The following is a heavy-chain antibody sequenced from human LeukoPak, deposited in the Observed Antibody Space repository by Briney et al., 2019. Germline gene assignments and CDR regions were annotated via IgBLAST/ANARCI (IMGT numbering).Heavy chain of an antibody. V-gene: IGHV3-30*03. CDR2: ISYDGSNK. CDR1: GFTFSSYG. J-gene: IGHJ4*02. D-gene: IGHD1-26*01. Sequence: PGGSLRLSCAASGFTFSSYGMHWVRQAPGKGLEWVAVISYDGSNKYYADSVKGRFTISRDNSKNTLYLQMNSLRAEDTAVYYCVRDVLGSLDYWGQGTLVTVSS. CDR3: VRDVLGSLDY.